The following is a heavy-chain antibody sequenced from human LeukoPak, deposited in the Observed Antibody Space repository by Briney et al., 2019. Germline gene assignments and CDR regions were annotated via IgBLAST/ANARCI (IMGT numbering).Heavy chain of an antibody. CDR2: IWCDGSDK. V-gene: IGHV3-30*02. J-gene: IGHJ4*02. CDR1: GFTFSPYA. Sequence: HSGGSLRLSCAASGFTFSPYAMHWVRQAPGKGLEWVTFIWCDGSDKYYAASVKGRFTISRDNSKNTLYLQMSSLRAEDSAMYYCAKDKAHLMEARIDYWGEGTLVTASS. CDR3: AKDKAHLMEARIDY. D-gene: IGHD1-26*01.